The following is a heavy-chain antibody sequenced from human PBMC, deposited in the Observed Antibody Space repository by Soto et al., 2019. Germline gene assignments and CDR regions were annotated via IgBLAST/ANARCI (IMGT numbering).Heavy chain of an antibody. CDR1: GFTFSSNW. J-gene: IGHJ4*02. V-gene: IGHV3-74*01. CDR3: ATGSGWYSPDY. Sequence: PGGSLTLSCAASGFTFSSNWMHWVRQGPGKGLVWVSRIDNDGSSRDYADSVKGRFTISRDNAKNTLYLEMSSLRAEDTAVYYCATGSGWYSPDYWGQGTLVTVSS. D-gene: IGHD6-19*01. CDR2: IDNDGSSR.